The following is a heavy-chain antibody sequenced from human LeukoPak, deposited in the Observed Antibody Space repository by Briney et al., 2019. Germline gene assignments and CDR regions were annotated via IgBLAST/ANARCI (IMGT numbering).Heavy chain of an antibody. D-gene: IGHD3-9*01. Sequence: GGSLRLSCAASGFTFSSYSMNWLRPAPGKGLEWVSYISSSSSTIYYADYVKGRFTISRDNAKNSLYLQMNSLRAEDTAVYYCARARQWSGYYDILTGYPYYYYDYMDVWGKGTTVTVSS. CDR1: GFTFSSYS. J-gene: IGHJ6*03. CDR2: ISSSSSTI. V-gene: IGHV3-48*04. CDR3: ARARQWSGYYDILTGYPYYYYDYMDV.